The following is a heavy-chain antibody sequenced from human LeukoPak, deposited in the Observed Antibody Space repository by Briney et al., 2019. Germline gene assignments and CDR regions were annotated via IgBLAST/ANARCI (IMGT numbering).Heavy chain of an antibody. CDR3: ARVPYHCSSTSCYRAYGYYFDY. Sequence: ASVKVSCKASGYTFTSYGISWVRQAPGQGLEWMGWISAYNGNTNYAQKLQGRVTMTTDTSTSTAYMELRSLRSDDTAVYYCARVPYHCSSTSCYRAYGYYFDYWGQGTLVTVSS. D-gene: IGHD2-2*01. CDR2: ISAYNGNT. CDR1: GYTFTSYG. J-gene: IGHJ4*02. V-gene: IGHV1-18*01.